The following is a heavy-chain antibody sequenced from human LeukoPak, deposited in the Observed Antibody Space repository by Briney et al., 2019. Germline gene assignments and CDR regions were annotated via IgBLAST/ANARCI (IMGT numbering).Heavy chain of an antibody. V-gene: IGHV4-39*07. CDR1: GGSISSSSYY. CDR2: IYYSGST. J-gene: IGHJ4*02. D-gene: IGHD6-13*01. Sequence: PSETLSLTCTVSGGSISSSSYYWGWIRQPPGKGLEWIGSIYYSGSTYYNPSLKSRVTISVDTSKNQFSLKLSSVTAADTAVYYCARVGLAAAGDYWGQGTLVTVSS. CDR3: ARVGLAAAGDY.